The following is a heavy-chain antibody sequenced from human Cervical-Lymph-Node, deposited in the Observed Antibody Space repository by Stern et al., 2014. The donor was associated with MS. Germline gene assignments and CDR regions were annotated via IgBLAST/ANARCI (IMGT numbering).Heavy chain of an antibody. J-gene: IGHJ4*02. CDR2: VYPGDSYT. Sequence: VQLVESGAEVKKSGESLKISCKGSGYSFTTHWIAWVRQTPGKGLEWMGIVYPGDSYTTYSPSFQGQVPISADKSINTAYLHWSSLKASDTAMYYCARHPYSGDFSYGGGFDYWGQGTLVTVSS. CDR3: ARHPYSGDFSYGGGFDY. CDR1: GYSFTTHW. D-gene: IGHD1-26*01. V-gene: IGHV5-51*01.